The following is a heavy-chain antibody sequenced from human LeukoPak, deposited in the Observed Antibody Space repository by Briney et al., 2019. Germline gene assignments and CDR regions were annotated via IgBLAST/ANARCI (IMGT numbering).Heavy chain of an antibody. D-gene: IGHD3-16*02. Sequence: SQTLSLTCTLSGGSISSSSYYWGWIREPPGRGLEWIGSMYYSVSTYYNPSLKSRVTISVDTSKSPFSLKLSSVTAADTAVYYCASRLSGLRGKRFDYWGQGTLVTVSS. CDR3: ASRLSGLRGKRFDY. CDR1: GGSISSSSYY. J-gene: IGHJ4*02. CDR2: MYYSVST. V-gene: IGHV4-39*01.